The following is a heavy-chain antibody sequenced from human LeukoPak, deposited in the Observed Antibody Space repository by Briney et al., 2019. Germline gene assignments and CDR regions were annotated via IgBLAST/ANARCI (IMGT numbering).Heavy chain of an antibody. CDR2: IYYSGST. J-gene: IGHJ3*02. D-gene: IGHD3-22*01. CDR1: GGSISSSSYY. CDR3: ATPTPMIVVGTDAFDI. V-gene: IGHV4-39*01. Sequence: PSETLSLTCAVYGGSISSSSYYWGWIRQPPGKGLEWIGSIYYSGSTYYNPSLKSRVTISVDTSKNQFSLKLSSVTAADTAVYYCATPTPMIVVGTDAFDIWGQGTMVTVSS.